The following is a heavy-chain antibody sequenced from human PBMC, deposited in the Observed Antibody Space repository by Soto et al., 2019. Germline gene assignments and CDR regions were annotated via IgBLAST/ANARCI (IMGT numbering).Heavy chain of an antibody. Sequence: QVQLVESGGGVVQPGRSLRLSCAASGFTFSSYGMHWVHQAPGKGLEWVAVISYDGSNKYYADSVKGRFTISRDNCKNTLYLQMNSLRAEDTAVYYCAKDPRLDILTGPFDYWGQGTLVTVSS. CDR2: ISYDGSNK. CDR3: AKDPRLDILTGPFDY. V-gene: IGHV3-30*18. D-gene: IGHD3-9*01. J-gene: IGHJ4*02. CDR1: GFTFSSYG.